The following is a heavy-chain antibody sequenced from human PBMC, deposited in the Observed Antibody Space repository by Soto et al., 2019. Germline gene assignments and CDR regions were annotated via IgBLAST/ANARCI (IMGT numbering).Heavy chain of an antibody. Sequence: QVQLVQSGAEVKKPGSSVKVSCKASGGTFSSYTISWVRQAPGQWLEWMGRIIPILGIANYAQKFQGRVTITADKSTSTDYKELSSLRSEDTAVYYCARDGGYSGSDNFDYWGQGTLVTVSS. CDR2: IIPILGIA. D-gene: IGHD5-12*01. CDR1: GGTFSSYT. J-gene: IGHJ4*02. CDR3: ARDGGYSGSDNFDY. V-gene: IGHV1-69*08.